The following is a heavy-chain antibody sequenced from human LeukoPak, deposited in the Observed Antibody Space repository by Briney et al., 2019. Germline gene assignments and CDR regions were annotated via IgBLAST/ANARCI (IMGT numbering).Heavy chain of an antibody. V-gene: IGHV3-33*01. Sequence: PGRSLRLSRAASGFTFSSYGMHWVRQAPGKGLEWVAVIWYDGSNKYYADSVKGRFTISRDNSKNTLYLQMNSLRAEDTAVYYCARAAVYSSSSYYFDYWGQGTLVTVSS. J-gene: IGHJ4*02. CDR1: GFTFSSYG. D-gene: IGHD6-13*01. CDR3: ARAAVYSSSSYYFDY. CDR2: IWYDGSNK.